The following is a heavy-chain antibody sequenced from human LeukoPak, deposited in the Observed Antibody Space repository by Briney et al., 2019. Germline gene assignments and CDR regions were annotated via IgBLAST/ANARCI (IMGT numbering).Heavy chain of an antibody. CDR2: INHSGST. Sequence: SETLSLTCAVYGGSFSGYYWSWIRQPPGKGLEWIGEINHSGSTNYNPSLKSRVTISVDTSKNQFSLKLSSVTAADTAVYYCASTAYVWGSYRRFETYWGQGTLVTVSS. J-gene: IGHJ4*02. CDR3: ASTAYVWGSYRRFETY. D-gene: IGHD3-16*02. CDR1: GGSFSGYY. V-gene: IGHV4-34*01.